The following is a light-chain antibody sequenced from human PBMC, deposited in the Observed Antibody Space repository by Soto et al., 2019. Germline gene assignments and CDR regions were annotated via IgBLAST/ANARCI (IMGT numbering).Light chain of an antibody. V-gene: IGKV1-5*01. CDR1: QSITTF. CDR3: QQYITYPLT. J-gene: IGKJ4*01. CDR2: DAS. Sequence: DIQMTQSPSTLSASIGDRVTITCRASQSITTFLAWYQQKPGKAPQILIYDASKLEPGVPSRLSGGGSGTEFTLTISSLQPDDFATYYCQQYITYPLTFGGGTKVDIK.